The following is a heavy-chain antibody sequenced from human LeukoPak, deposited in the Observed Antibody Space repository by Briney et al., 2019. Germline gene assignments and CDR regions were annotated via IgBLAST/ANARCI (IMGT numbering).Heavy chain of an antibody. Sequence: PGGSLRLSCAASGFTFDDYAMHWVRQAPGKGLEWVSGISWNSGSIGYADSVKGRFTISRDNAKNSLYLQMNSLRAEDTALYYCAKDFPYYDSSGYLDSWGQGTLVTVSS. CDR2: ISWNSGSI. CDR1: GFTFDDYA. V-gene: IGHV3-9*01. J-gene: IGHJ4*02. D-gene: IGHD3-22*01. CDR3: AKDFPYYDSSGYLDS.